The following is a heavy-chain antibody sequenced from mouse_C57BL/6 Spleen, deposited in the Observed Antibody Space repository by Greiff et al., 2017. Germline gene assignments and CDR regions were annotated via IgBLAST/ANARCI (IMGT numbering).Heavy chain of an antibody. CDR1: GFTFSDYG. D-gene: IGHD2-2*01. V-gene: IGHV5-17*01. CDR3: ARWLRKGWYFDV. CDR2: ISSGSSTI. Sequence: EVQGVESGGGLVKPGGSLKLSCAASGFTFSDYGMHWVRQAPEKGLEWVAYISSGSSTIYYADTVKGRFTISRDNAKNTLFLQMTSLRSEDTAMYYCARWLRKGWYFDVWGTGTTVTVSS. J-gene: IGHJ1*03.